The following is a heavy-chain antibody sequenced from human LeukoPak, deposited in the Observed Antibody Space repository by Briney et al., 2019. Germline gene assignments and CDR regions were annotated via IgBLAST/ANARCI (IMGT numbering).Heavy chain of an antibody. V-gene: IGHV1-46*01. CDR1: GYTFTSYY. Sequence: PGASVKVSCKASGYTFTSYYMHWVRQAPVQGLEWMGIINPSGGSTSYAQKFQGRATMTRDMSTSTVYMELSSLRSEDTAVYYCARGLGLAKVVAGTRGWNYWGQGTLVTVSS. D-gene: IGHD6-19*01. J-gene: IGHJ4*02. CDR2: INPSGGST. CDR3: ARGLGLAKVVAGTRGWNY.